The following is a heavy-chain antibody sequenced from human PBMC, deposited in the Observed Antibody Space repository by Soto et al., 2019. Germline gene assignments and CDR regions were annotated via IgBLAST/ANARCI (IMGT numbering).Heavy chain of an antibody. D-gene: IGHD6-19*01. J-gene: IGHJ5*02. CDR2: ISSSSSTI. CDR3: AREAIAVLNGFDP. Sequence: EVQLVESGGGLVQPGGSLRLSCAASGFTFSSYSMNWGRQAPGKGLEWVSYISSSSSTIYYADSVKGRFTISRDNAKNSLYLQMNSLRDEDTAVYYCAREAIAVLNGFDPWGQGTLVTVSS. V-gene: IGHV3-48*02. CDR1: GFTFSSYS.